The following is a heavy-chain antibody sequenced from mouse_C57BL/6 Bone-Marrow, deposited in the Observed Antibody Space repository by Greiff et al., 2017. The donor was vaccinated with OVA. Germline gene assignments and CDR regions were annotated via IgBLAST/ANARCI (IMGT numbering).Heavy chain of an antibody. D-gene: IGHD2-10*01. J-gene: IGHJ4*01. V-gene: IGHV1-74*01. Sequence: QVQLQQPGAELVKPGASVKVSCKASGYTFTSYWMHWVKQRPGQGLEWIGRIHPYDSDTNYNQKFKGKATLTVDKSSSTAYMQLSSLTSEDSAVYYCAIGPTIYWAGAMDYWGQGTSVTVSS. CDR1: GYTFTSYW. CDR2: IHPYDSDT. CDR3: AIGPTIYWAGAMDY.